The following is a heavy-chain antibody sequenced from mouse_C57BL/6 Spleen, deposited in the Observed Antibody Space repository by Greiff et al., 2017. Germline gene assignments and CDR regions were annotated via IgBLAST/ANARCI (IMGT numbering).Heavy chain of an antibody. Sequence: QVQLQQPGAELVMPGASVKLSCKASGYTFTSYWMHWVKQRPGQGLEWIGEIDPSDSYTNYNHKFKGKSTLTVDKSSSTAYMQLSSLTSEDSAVYYCARRIIYYDYDGYAMDYWGQGTSVTVSS. CDR2: IDPSDSYT. J-gene: IGHJ4*01. CDR1: GYTFTSYW. D-gene: IGHD2-4*01. CDR3: ARRIIYYDYDGYAMDY. V-gene: IGHV1-69*01.